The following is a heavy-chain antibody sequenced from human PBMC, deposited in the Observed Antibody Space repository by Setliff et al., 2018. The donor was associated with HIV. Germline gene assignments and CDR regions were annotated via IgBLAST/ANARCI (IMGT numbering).Heavy chain of an antibody. J-gene: IGHJ4*02. CDR3: IIAYSSGWLSPMGFDS. D-gene: IGHD6-19*01. Sequence: PSETLSLTCTVSAGSIGSSTYYWAWIRQPPGKGLEWIGTVYYSGSTYYNPSLRSRATISVDTSKNQCSLKLSSVTAADTAMYYCIIAYSSGWLSPMGFDSWGQGTLVTVSS. CDR1: AGSIGSSTYY. V-gene: IGHV4-39*01. CDR2: VYYSGST.